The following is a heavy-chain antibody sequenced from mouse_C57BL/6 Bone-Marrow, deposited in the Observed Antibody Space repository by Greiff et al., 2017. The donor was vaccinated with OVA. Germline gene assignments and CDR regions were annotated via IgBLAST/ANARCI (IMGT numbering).Heavy chain of an antibody. CDR3: ARGWLLLPYYFDY. V-gene: IGHV3-6*01. J-gene: IGHJ2*01. CDR1: GYSITSGYY. D-gene: IGHD2-3*01. CDR2: ISYDGSN. Sequence: VQLKQSGPGLVKPSQSLSLTCSVTGYSITSGYYWNWIRQFPGNKLEWMGYISYDGSNNYNPSLKNRISITRDTSKNQFFLKLNSVTTEDTATYYCARGWLLLPYYFDYWGQGTTLTVSS.